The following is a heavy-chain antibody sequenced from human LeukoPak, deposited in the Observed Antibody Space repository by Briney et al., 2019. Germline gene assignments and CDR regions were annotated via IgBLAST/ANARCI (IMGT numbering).Heavy chain of an antibody. CDR3: VRDLVRGVHPVFYFDL. CDR1: GFPFSDYS. CDR2: ISSSGDYI. J-gene: IGHJ2*01. D-gene: IGHD3-10*01. V-gene: IGHV3-21*01. Sequence: PGVSLRLSCAASGFPFSDYSMNWVRQAPGKGLEWVSSISSSGDYIYSVDSVKGRFTISRDNAKNSLYLQMTNLSAEDTAVYFCVRDLVRGVHPVFYFDLWGRGTLVTVSS.